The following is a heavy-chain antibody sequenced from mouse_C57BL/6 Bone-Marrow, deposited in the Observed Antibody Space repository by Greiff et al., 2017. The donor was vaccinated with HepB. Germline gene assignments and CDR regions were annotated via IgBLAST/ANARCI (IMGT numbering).Heavy chain of an antibody. Sequence: EVQLQQSGAELVRPGASVKLSCTASGFNIKDDYMHWVKQRPEQGLEWIGWIDPENGDTEYASKFQGKATITADTSSNTAYLQLSSLTSEDTAVYYCTMDDSSSYDAMDYWGQGTSVTVSS. D-gene: IGHD1-1*01. CDR2: IDPENGDT. V-gene: IGHV14-4*01. J-gene: IGHJ4*01. CDR1: GFNIKDDY. CDR3: TMDDSSSYDAMDY.